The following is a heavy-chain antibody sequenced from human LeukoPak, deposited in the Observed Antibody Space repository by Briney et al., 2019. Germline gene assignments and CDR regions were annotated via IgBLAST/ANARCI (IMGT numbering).Heavy chain of an antibody. J-gene: IGHJ4*02. D-gene: IGHD3-10*01. CDR3: ARVGGSGSYYYLYYFDY. V-gene: IGHV1-3*01. CDR2: INAGNGNT. Sequence: GASVNVFCRASGYTYTSYAMHWVRQAPGQSLEWMGWINAGNGNTKYSQKFQGRVTITRYTSASTAYMELSSLRSEDTAEYYCARVGGSGSYYYLYYFDYWGQGTLVTVSS. CDR1: GYTYTSYA.